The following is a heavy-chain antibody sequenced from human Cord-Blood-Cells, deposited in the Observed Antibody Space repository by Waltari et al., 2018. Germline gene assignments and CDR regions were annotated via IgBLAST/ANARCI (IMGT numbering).Heavy chain of an antibody. D-gene: IGHD2-2*01. CDR1: GYTFTSYG. CDR3: ARLGSPAPNHLLYWYFDL. J-gene: IGHJ2*01. CDR2: FSAYNGNT. V-gene: IGHV1-18*04. Sequence: QVQLVQSGAEVKKPGASVKVSCKASGYTFTSYGISWVRQAPGQGLEWMGWFSAYNGNTNYAQKLQGRVTMTTDTSTSTAYMELRSLRSDDTAVYYCARLGSPAPNHLLYWYFDLWGRGTLVTVSS.